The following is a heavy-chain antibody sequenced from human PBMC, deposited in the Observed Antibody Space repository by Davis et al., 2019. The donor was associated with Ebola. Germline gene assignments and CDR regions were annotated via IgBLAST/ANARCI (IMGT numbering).Heavy chain of an antibody. CDR2: IYQSGIT. V-gene: IGHV4-30-2*01. J-gene: IGHJ5*02. D-gene: IGHD1-1*01. CDR1: GGSVSGGGYS. CDR3: ARAVGTLFNWFDP. Sequence: SETLSLTCAVSGGSVSGGGYSWSWIRRPPGKGLEWIGSIYQSGITQYNPPLKSRVTISLDNSHKHVTLRLTSVTAADTAVYYCARAVGTLFNWFDPWGQGTMVTVSS.